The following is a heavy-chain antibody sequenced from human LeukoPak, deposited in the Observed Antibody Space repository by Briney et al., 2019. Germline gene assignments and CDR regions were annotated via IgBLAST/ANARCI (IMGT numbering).Heavy chain of an antibody. J-gene: IGHJ5*02. D-gene: IGHD5-18*01. V-gene: IGHV4-34*01. CDR3: ARLTGYSYGYVARFWFDP. CDR2: INHSGST. CDR1: GGSFSGYY. Sequence: SETLSLTCAVYGGSFSGYYWSWIRQPPWKGLALIGEINHSGSTNYNPSLKSRVTISVDTSKNQFSLKLSSVTAADTAVYYCARLTGYSYGYVARFWFDPWGQGTLVTVSS.